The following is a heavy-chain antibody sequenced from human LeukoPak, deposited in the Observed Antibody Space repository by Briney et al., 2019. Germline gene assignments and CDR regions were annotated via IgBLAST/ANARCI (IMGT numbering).Heavy chain of an antibody. Sequence: PGESLRLSCAASGFTFSSYAMSWVRQAPGKGLEWVSAISGSGGSTYYADSVKGRFTISRDNSKNTLYLQMNSLRAEDTAVYYCAKDSSVVPAAIYDYWGQGTLVTVSS. CDR2: ISGSGGST. J-gene: IGHJ4*02. V-gene: IGHV3-23*01. D-gene: IGHD2-2*01. CDR1: GFTFSSYA. CDR3: AKDSSVVPAAIYDY.